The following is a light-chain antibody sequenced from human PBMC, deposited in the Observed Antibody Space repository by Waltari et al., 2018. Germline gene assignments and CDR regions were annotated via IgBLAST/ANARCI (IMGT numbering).Light chain of an antibody. V-gene: IGKV4-1*01. J-gene: IGKJ3*01. CDR2: WAS. CDR3: QQKYSTPLLT. Sequence: DIVMTQSPHSLAVSLGERATITCKSSQSVLYSSNNKNSLAWYQQKPGQPPKLLIYWASTRESGVPERISGSGWSTDCTLTISSRQAEDVAVYYCQQKYSTPLLTFGPGTKVDIK. CDR1: QSVLYSSNNKNS.